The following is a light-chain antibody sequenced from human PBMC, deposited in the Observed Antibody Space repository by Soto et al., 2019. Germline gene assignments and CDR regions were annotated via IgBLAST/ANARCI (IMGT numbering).Light chain of an antibody. V-gene: IGKV3-15*01. CDR1: QFISNS. J-gene: IGKJ1*01. CDR2: GAS. CDR3: QQSSNWPRT. Sequence: EIVMTQSPATLSVSPGERVTLSCRASQFISNSLAWYRQRPGQPPRLLIYGASTRAAGISARFSGSGSGTEFTLTISSLQSEDFAVYYCQQSSNWPRTFGQGTKVDIK.